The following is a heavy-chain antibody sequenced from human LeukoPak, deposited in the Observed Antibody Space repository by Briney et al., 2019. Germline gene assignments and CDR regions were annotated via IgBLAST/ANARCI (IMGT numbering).Heavy chain of an antibody. J-gene: IGHJ4*02. D-gene: IGHD6-13*01. CDR3: AKARQQPLKPFDY. CDR1: GFTFSSYG. CDR2: ISGSGGST. Sequence: PGGSLRLSCAASGFTFSSYGMSWVRQAPGKGLEWVSAISGSGGSTYYADSVKGRFTISRDNSKNTLYLQMNSLRAEDTAVYYCAKARQQPLKPFDYWGQGTLVTVSS. V-gene: IGHV3-23*01.